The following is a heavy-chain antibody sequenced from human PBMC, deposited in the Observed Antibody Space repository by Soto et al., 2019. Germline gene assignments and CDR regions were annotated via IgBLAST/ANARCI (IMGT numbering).Heavy chain of an antibody. CDR3: SRQASDFWSGKPQYYMDV. CDR2: IRRKGNNYAT. CDR1: GFTFIGSA. D-gene: IGHD3-3*01. V-gene: IGHV3-73*01. J-gene: IGHJ6*03. Sequence: EVQLVESGGGLVQPGGSLKLSCAASGFTFIGSAMHCVRQASGKGLEWVGRIRRKGNNYATAYGASLKGRFTIYRDDSKSTAYLQMNSLNTEDTAVYYCSRQASDFWSGKPQYYMDVWGKGTTVTVSS.